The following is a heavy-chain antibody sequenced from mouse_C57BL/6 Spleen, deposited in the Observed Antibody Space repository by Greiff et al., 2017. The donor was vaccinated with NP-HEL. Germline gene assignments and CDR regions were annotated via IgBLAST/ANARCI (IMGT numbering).Heavy chain of an antibody. CDR1: GYTFTSYG. V-gene: IGHV1-81*01. D-gene: IGHD1-1*01. J-gene: IGHJ1*03. CDR3: ANYGLPV. Sequence: QVQLQQSGAELARPGASVKLSCKASGYTFTSYGISWVKQRTGQGLEWIGEIYPRSGNTYYNEKFKGKATLTADKSSSTAYMELRSLTSEDSAVYFCANYGLPVWGTGTTVTVSS. CDR2: IYPRSGNT.